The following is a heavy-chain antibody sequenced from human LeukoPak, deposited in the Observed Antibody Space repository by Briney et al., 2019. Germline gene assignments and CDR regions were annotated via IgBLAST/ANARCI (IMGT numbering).Heavy chain of an antibody. Sequence: GGSLRHSCAASGFTFSSYGMHWVRQAPGKGLEWVAFIRYDGSNKYYADSVKGRFTISRDNSKNTLYLQMNSLRAEDTAVYYCAKDLPTVSGSGYYMDVWGEGTTVTVSS. J-gene: IGHJ6*03. CDR1: GFTFSSYG. D-gene: IGHD4-17*01. CDR2: IRYDGSNK. V-gene: IGHV3-30*02. CDR3: AKDLPTVSGSGYYMDV.